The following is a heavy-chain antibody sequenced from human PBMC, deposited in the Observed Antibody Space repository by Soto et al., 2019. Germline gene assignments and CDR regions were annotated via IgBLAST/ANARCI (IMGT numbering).Heavy chain of an antibody. J-gene: IGHJ4*02. CDR2: INPSGGST. CDR1: GYTFTSYF. D-gene: IGHD2-15*01. V-gene: IGHV1-46*01. CDR3: ARQYCSGGSCYTFDY. Sequence: QVQLVQSGAEVKKPGASVKVSCKASGYTFTSYFMHWVRQAPGQGLEWMGIINPSGGSTSYAQKFQGRVTMTRDTSTSTVYMELSSLRSEDTAVYYCARQYCSGGSCYTFDYWGQGTLVTVSS.